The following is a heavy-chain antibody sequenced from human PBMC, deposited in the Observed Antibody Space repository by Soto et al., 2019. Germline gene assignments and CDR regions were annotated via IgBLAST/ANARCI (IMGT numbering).Heavy chain of an antibody. V-gene: IGHV1-18*01. CDR2: ISAYNGNT. Sequence: QVQLVQSGAEVKKPGASVKVSCKASGYTFTSYGISWVRQAPGQGLEWMGWISAYNGNTNYAQKLQGRVTMTTDTSTSIAYMELRSLRSDDTAVYYCARAWSDPNGEYDFWSGEFDYWGQGTLVTVSS. D-gene: IGHD3-3*01. CDR3: ARAWSDPNGEYDFWSGEFDY. CDR1: GYTFTSYG. J-gene: IGHJ4*02.